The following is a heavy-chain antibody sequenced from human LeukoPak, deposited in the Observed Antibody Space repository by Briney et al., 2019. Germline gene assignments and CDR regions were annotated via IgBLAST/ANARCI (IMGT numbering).Heavy chain of an antibody. V-gene: IGHV3-7*01. J-gene: IGHJ6*02. CDR3: AKDTVTRFRSFYYYYGMDV. CDR2: IKQDGSEK. Sequence: GGSLRLSCAASGFTFSSYWMSWVRQAPGKGLEWVANIKQDGSEKSYVDSVKGRFTISRDNAKNSLYLQMNSLSGEDTAVYYCAKDTVTRFRSFYYYYGMDVWGQGTTVTVS. CDR1: GFTFSSYW. D-gene: IGHD4-17*01.